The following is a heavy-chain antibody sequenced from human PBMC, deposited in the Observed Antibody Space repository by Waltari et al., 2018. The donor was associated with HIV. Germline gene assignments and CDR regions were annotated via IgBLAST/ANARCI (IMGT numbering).Heavy chain of an antibody. V-gene: IGHV3-66*01. CDR1: GFTVSSNY. J-gene: IGHJ6*02. Sequence: EVQLVESGGGLVQPGGSLRLSCAASGFTVSSNYMIWVRQAPGKGLEWVSVIYSGGSTYYADSVKGRFSISRDNSKNTLYLQMNSLRAEDTAVYYCAREATYSSSSFGYFYAMDVWGQGT. CDR2: IYSGGST. D-gene: IGHD6-6*01. CDR3: AREATYSSSSFGYFYAMDV.